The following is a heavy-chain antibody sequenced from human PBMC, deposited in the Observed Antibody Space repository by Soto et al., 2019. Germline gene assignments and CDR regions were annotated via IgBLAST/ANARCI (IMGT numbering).Heavy chain of an antibody. CDR3: ARGPTDYYDNSANYFSDY. CDR2: ISTYNGNT. D-gene: IGHD3-22*01. J-gene: IGHJ4*02. V-gene: IGHV1-18*01. Sequence: QVPLVQSRAEVKKPGASVKVSCKASGYTFITYGVSWVRQAPGQGLDWLGWISTYNGNTRYAERLQGRVTMTTDTTTNTAYMELRNLRSDDTAVYYCARGPTDYYDNSANYFSDYWGQGTLVTVSS. CDR1: GYTFITYG.